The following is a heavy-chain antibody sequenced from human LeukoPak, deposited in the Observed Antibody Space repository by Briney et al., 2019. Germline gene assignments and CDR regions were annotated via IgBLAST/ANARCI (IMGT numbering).Heavy chain of an antibody. Sequence: GGSLRLSCAASGFTFSSYSMNWVRQAPGKGLEWASSISSSSSYIYYADSVKGRFTISRDNAKNSLYLQMNSLRAEDTALYYCAKDMQYQLLLGAFDIWGQGTMVTVSS. CDR3: AKDMQYQLLLGAFDI. CDR2: ISSSSSYI. D-gene: IGHD2-2*01. J-gene: IGHJ3*02. V-gene: IGHV3-21*04. CDR1: GFTFSSYS.